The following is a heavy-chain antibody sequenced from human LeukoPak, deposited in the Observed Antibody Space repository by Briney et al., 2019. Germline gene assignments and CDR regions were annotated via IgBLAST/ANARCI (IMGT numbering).Heavy chain of an antibody. CDR3: ARVGYDNHQKPVVTANFDY. J-gene: IGHJ4*02. CDR2: INPNSGGT. Sequence: ASVKVSCKASGYTFTGYYMHWVRQAPGEGLEWMGWINPNSGGTKYAQKFQGRVTMTRDTSTSTVYMELSSLRSEDTAVYYCARVGYDNHQKPVVTANFDYWGQGTLVTVSS. D-gene: IGHD2-21*02. V-gene: IGHV1-2*02. CDR1: GYTFTGYY.